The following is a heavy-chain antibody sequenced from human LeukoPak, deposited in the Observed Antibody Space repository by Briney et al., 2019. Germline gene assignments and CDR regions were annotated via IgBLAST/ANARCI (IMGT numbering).Heavy chain of an antibody. CDR2: ISYDGSNK. J-gene: IGHJ4*02. D-gene: IGHD3-10*01. Sequence: PGGSLRLSCAASGFTFSSYGMHWVRQAPGKGLEWVAVISYDGSNKYYADSVKGRFTISRDNSLNTLFLQMDNLRAEDTAVYYCVKTYCSITRCSPGFDSWGQGTLVTVSS. CDR3: VKTYCSITRCSPGFDS. CDR1: GFTFSSYG. V-gene: IGHV3-30*18.